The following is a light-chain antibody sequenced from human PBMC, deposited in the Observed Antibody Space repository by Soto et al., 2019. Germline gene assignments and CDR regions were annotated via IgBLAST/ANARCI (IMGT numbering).Light chain of an antibody. Sequence: DIQMTQSPSTLSASVGDRVTITCRASQSISSWLAWYQQKPGKAPKLLIYKAPSLESGVPSRLSGSGSWTEFTLTISSLQPDDFEAYYCQHYKTYSRTFGQGNKVEIK. CDR3: QHYKTYSRT. J-gene: IGKJ1*01. V-gene: IGKV1-5*03. CDR1: QSISSW. CDR2: KAP.